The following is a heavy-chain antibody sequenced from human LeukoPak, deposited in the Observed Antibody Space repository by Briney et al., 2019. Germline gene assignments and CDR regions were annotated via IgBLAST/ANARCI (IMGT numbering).Heavy chain of an antibody. CDR3: ARGLNHLQWSGEFLPFDP. CDR1: GYTFTGYY. J-gene: IGHJ5*02. Sequence: ASVKVSCKASGYTFTGYYMHWVRQAPGQGLEWMGWINPNSGGTNYAQKFQGRVTMTRDTSISTAYMELSRLRSDDTAVYYCARGLNHLQWSGEFLPFDPGGKGPLVTVS. V-gene: IGHV1-2*02. D-gene: IGHD3-10*01. CDR2: INPNSGGT.